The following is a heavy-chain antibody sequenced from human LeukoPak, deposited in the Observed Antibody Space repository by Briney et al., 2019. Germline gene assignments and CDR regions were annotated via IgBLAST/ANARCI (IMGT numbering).Heavy chain of an antibody. CDR1: GGSISSGVYY. D-gene: IGHD3-22*01. J-gene: IGHJ4*02. CDR3: AGTYSYDSSGFFDY. Sequence: PSQTLSLTCTVSGGSISSGVYYWSWIRQHPGKGLEWIGYIYYSGGTNYNPSLKSRLTLSVDTSNNQFSMKLSSVTAANTAVNYWAGTYSYDSSGFFDYGGQGTLVTV. CDR2: IYYSGGT. V-gene: IGHV4-31*03.